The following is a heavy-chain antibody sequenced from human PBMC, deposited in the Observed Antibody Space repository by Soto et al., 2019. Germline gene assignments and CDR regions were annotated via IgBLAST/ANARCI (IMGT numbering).Heavy chain of an antibody. D-gene: IGHD4-17*01. CDR1: GFSFSDYY. CDR2: ISSSGNSI. V-gene: IGHV3-11*01. J-gene: IGHJ5*02. CDR3: VRDDDYGGTNNWFDP. Sequence: QEQLVESGGGVVKPGGSLRLSCTASGFSFSDYYMSWTRQAPGKGLECIAYISSSGNSIYYADSVKGRFTVSRDNAKNSLYLHMNSLTAEDTAMYYCVRDDDYGGTNNWFDPWGQGTLVTVSS.